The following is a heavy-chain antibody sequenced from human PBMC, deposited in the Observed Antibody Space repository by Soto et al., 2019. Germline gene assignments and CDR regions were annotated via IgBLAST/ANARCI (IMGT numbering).Heavy chain of an antibody. D-gene: IGHD1-1*01. CDR3: ARQYGAANYYFDY. V-gene: IGHV5-51*01. Sequence: RGESLKISCKGSGYSFTSYWIAWVRQMPGKGLEWMGIIYPSDSDTRYSPSFQGQVTISADKSISTAYLQWSSLKASDTAMYYCARQYGAANYYFDYWGQGTLVTVSS. J-gene: IGHJ4*02. CDR2: IYPSDSDT. CDR1: GYSFTSYW.